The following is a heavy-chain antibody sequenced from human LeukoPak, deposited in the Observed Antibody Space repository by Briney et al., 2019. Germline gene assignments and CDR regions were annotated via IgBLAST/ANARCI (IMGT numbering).Heavy chain of an antibody. Sequence: GASLRVSCKASGYTFTSYDINWVREATGQGLEWVGGMNPHSGNTRYAQKFQGRVTMPRNTSVSTAYMERTSLRSKDTAVYDCARGLGKAFAPAYWGQGTLVSVSS. CDR3: ARGLGKAFAPAY. CDR2: MNPHSGNT. J-gene: IGHJ4*02. V-gene: IGHV1-8*01. D-gene: IGHD4-23*01. CDR1: GYTFTSYD.